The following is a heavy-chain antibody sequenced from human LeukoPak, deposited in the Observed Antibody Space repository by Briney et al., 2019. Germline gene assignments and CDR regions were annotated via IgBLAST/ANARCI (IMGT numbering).Heavy chain of an antibody. CDR1: GFTFSSYA. J-gene: IGHJ1*01. V-gene: IGHV3-23*01. CDR3: AKASSDSSSYAYFHH. D-gene: IGHD3-22*01. Sequence: GGSLRLSCVASGFTFSSYAMSWVRQAPGKGLEWVSAISGSGDPTYYADSVKGRFTISRDKSKNTLHLQVNSLRAEDTAVYYCAKASSDSSSYAYFHHWGQGTLVTVST. CDR2: ISGSGDPT.